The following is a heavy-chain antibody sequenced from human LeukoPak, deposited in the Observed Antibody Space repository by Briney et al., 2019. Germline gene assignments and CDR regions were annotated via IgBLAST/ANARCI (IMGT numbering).Heavy chain of an antibody. CDR2: INPNSGGT. D-gene: IGHD1-1*01. Sequence: ASVKVSCKASGYTFTGYYMHWVRPAPGQGLEWMGWINPNSGGTNYAQKFQGRVTMTRDTSISTAYMELSRLRSDDTAVYYCARGSRWETGKQPGDYWAREPWSPSPQ. J-gene: IGHJ4*02. V-gene: IGHV1-2*02. CDR3: ARGSRWETGKQPGDY. CDR1: GYTFTGYY.